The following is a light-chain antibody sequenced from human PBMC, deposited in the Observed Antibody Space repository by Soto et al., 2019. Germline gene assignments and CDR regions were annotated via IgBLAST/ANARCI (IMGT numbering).Light chain of an antibody. CDR2: DAS. Sequence: DIQMTQSPSTLSASVGDIVTITCRASKSISTWLAWYQQKPGKAPKLLIYDASTVESGVPSRFIGSGSGTEFTLTISSLQSDDFATYYCQQYNSYSRTFGQGTKVDI. CDR1: KSISTW. CDR3: QQYNSYSRT. V-gene: IGKV1-5*01. J-gene: IGKJ1*01.